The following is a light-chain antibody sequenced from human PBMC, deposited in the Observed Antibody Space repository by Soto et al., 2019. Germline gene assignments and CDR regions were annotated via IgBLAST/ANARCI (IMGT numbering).Light chain of an antibody. J-gene: IGKJ1*01. V-gene: IGKV1-39*01. CDR3: QQGYSNPWT. CDR1: QTVNTY. CDR2: AAS. Sequence: DIQMTQSPSSLSASIGDRVTITCRASQTVNTYLHWYQQKPVKAPKLLIYAASNLQSGVPSRVSGRGSGTNFTLSLNSLQPEDFATYYCQQGYSNPWTFGQGTKVDIK.